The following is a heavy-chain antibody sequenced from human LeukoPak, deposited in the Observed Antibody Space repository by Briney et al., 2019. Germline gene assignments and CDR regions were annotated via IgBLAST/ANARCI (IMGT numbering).Heavy chain of an antibody. Sequence: GASVKVSCTASGYTFTIYGINWVRQAPGQGLEWMGWISPYNGNTNYAQKVQGRVTMTTDTSTSTAYMELRSLRSDDTAVYYCARVRWPPYYYYGMDVWGQGTTVTVSS. CDR1: GYTFTIYG. D-gene: IGHD4-23*01. V-gene: IGHV1-18*01. J-gene: IGHJ6*02. CDR2: ISPYNGNT. CDR3: ARVRWPPYYYYGMDV.